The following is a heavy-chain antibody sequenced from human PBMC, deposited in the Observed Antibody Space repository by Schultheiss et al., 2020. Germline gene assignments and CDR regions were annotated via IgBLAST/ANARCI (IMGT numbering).Heavy chain of an antibody. J-gene: IGHJ4*02. D-gene: IGHD1-26*01. Sequence: SETLSLTCTVSGGSISSGGYYWSWIRQHPGKGLEWIGYIYYSGSSYYNPSLKSRLTISVDTSKNQFSLKLSSVTAADTAVYYCARLSGAYGRDCDYWGQGTLVTVSS. V-gene: IGHV4-31*03. CDR3: ARLSGAYGRDCDY. CDR1: GGSISSGGYY. CDR2: IYYSGSS.